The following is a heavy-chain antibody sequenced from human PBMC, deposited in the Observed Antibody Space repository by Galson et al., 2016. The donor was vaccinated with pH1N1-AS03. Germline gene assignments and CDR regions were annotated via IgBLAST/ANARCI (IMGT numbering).Heavy chain of an antibody. CDR1: GDSISNYNYY. D-gene: IGHD3-10*01. V-gene: IGHV4-39*07. Sequence: SETLSLTCSVSGDSISNYNYYWGWIRQSPGRGLEWIGTIYYTGSTYYNPSLKSRVTMSVDTSKNQFSLKLASVTAAGTAVYYCAKSLYLSGSFHSYFDLWGRGTLVIVSS. CDR2: IYYTGST. J-gene: IGHJ2*01. CDR3: AKSLYLSGSFHSYFDL.